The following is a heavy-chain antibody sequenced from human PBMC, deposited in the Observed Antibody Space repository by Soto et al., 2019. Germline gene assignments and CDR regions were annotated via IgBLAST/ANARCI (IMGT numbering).Heavy chain of an antibody. CDR3: AREQRPYYYDSSGYYYRYFDY. J-gene: IGHJ4*02. D-gene: IGHD3-22*01. CDR1: GGTFSSYA. Sequence: SVKVSCKASGGTFSSYAISWVRQAPGQGLEWMGGIIPIFGTANYAQKFQGRVTITADESTSTAYMELSSLRSEDTAVYYCAREQRPYYYDSSGYYYRYFDYWGQGTLVTVSS. V-gene: IGHV1-69*13. CDR2: IIPIFGTA.